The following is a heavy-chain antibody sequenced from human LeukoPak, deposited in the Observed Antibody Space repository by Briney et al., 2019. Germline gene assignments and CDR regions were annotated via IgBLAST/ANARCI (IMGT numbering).Heavy chain of an antibody. CDR1: EFTVSSNY. CDR3: ARDRTYYDSSGYSYGMDV. CDR2: IYSGGST. D-gene: IGHD3-22*01. Sequence: PGGSLRLSCAASEFTVSSNYMSWVRQAPGKGLEWVSVIYSGGSTYYADSVKGRFTISRDNSKNTLYLQMNSLGAEDTAVYYCARDRTYYDSSGYSYGMDVWGQGTTVTVSS. J-gene: IGHJ6*02. V-gene: IGHV3-66*01.